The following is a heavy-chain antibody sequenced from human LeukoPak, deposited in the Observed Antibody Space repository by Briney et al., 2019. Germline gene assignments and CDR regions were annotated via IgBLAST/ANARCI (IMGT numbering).Heavy chain of an antibody. D-gene: IGHD6-13*01. Sequence: PSETLSLTCTVSGGSISSYYWSWIRQPPGKGLEWIGYIYTSGSTNYNPSLKSRVTISVDTSKNQFSLKLSSVTAADTAVYYCARGMQIAAAGPRGIPDYWGQGTLVTVSS. J-gene: IGHJ4*02. CDR2: IYTSGST. CDR3: ARGMQIAAAGPRGIPDY. CDR1: GGSISSYY. V-gene: IGHV4-4*09.